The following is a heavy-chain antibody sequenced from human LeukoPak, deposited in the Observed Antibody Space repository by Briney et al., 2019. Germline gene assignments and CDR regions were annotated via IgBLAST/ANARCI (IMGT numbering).Heavy chain of an antibody. J-gene: IGHJ4*02. CDR3: AKGTTVVRVYYFDY. CDR1: GFTFSSYA. Sequence: PGGSLRLSCAASGFTFSSYAMSWVRQAPGKGLEWASAISGSGGSTYYADSVKGRFTISRDNSKNTLYLQMNSLRAEDTAVYYCAKGTTVVRVYYFDYWGQGTLVTVSS. D-gene: IGHD4-23*01. V-gene: IGHV3-23*01. CDR2: ISGSGGST.